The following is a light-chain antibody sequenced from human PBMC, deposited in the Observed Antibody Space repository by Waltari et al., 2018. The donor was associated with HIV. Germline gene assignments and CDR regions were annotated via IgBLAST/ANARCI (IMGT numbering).Light chain of an antibody. CDR3: CSYVSNVI. J-gene: IGLJ2*01. Sequence: QSALTQPASVSGSPGQSITISCPRTSSDVATYKLVSWYQQHPGKAPKLMIYEVSKRPSGVSDRFSGSKSGDTASLTISGLQAEDEADYYCCSYVSNVIFGGGTKLTVL. CDR1: SSDVATYKL. V-gene: IGLV2-23*02. CDR2: EVS.